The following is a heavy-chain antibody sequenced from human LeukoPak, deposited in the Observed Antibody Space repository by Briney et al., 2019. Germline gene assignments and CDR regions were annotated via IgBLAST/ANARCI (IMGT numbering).Heavy chain of an antibody. CDR1: GGSISNYY. J-gene: IGHJ5*02. V-gene: IGHV4-59*01. D-gene: IGHD5-12*01. Sequence: MTSETLSLTCTVSGGSISNYYWSWIRQPPGKGLEWIGYMYYSGSTNYNPSLRSRVTISVDTSKNQFSLKLSSVTAADTAVYYCARDHLEWLRSPIGWFDPWGQGTLVTVSS. CDR2: MYYSGST. CDR3: ARDHLEWLRSPIGWFDP.